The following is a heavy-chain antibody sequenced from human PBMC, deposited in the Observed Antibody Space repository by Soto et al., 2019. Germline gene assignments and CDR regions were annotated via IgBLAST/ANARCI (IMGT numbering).Heavy chain of an antibody. CDR3: AKVEERGAYCGMDV. D-gene: IGHD1-1*01. CDR2: ISYDGSNK. CDR1: RFSFNKYG. Sequence: VGSLKLSCAASRFSFNKYGMHWVRQAPGRGLEWVAVISYDGSNKYYADSVKGRFTISRDKSMNTLYVQMNSLRVEDTAVYYCAKVEERGAYCGMDVWCQGPT. J-gene: IGHJ6*02. V-gene: IGHV3-30*18.